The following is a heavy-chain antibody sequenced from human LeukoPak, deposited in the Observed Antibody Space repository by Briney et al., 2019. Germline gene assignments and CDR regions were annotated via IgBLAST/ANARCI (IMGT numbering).Heavy chain of an antibody. V-gene: IGHV4-59*01. Sequence: SETLSLTCTVSGASITTYYWSWIRQPPGEGLEWIGYISYSGSTNYNPSLKSRVTISIDTSKNQFSLKLTSVTAADTAVYYCARDRKVREDGSLTYSYYGMDVWGQGTTVTVSS. CDR1: GASITTYY. CDR2: ISYSGST. CDR3: ARDRKVREDGSLTYSYYGMDV. D-gene: IGHD1-14*01. J-gene: IGHJ6*02.